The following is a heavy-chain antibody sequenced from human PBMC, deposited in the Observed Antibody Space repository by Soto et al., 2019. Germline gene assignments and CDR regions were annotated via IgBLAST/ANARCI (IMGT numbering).Heavy chain of an antibody. Sequence: EVQVVESGGGLVQPGGSLRLSCAASGFIFSGYWMHWVRQAPGKGLVWVSRINSDGSTTSYADSVKGRFTISRDNAKNTMYLQMNSLRAEDTAVYYCARLLGGSGSFIDYWGQGTLVTVSS. CDR2: INSDGSTT. J-gene: IGHJ4*02. V-gene: IGHV3-74*01. CDR3: ARLLGGSGSFIDY. CDR1: GFIFSGYW. D-gene: IGHD3-10*01.